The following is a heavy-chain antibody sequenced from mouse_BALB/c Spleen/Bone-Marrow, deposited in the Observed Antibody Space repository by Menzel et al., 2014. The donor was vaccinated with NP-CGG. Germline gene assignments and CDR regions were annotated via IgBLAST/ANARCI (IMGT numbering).Heavy chain of an antibody. Sequence: QVHLQQSGAELVRPGSSVKISCKASGYAFSSYWMNWVMQMPGQGLEWIGQIYPGDGDTNYNGKIKGKATMTADKSTSTDFMQHCSVASEDSTVYFCARWITTVVSPYVVDYWGQGTSVAVSS. CDR1: GYAFSSYW. D-gene: IGHD1-1*01. J-gene: IGHJ4*01. CDR3: ARWITTVVSPYVVDY. CDR2: IYPGDGDT. V-gene: IGHV1-80*01.